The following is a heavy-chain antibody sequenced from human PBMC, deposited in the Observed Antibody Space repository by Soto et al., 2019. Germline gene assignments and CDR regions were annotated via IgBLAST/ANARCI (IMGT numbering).Heavy chain of an antibody. CDR1: GFTFTHYM. V-gene: IGHV3-21*01. CDR3: ARDLDGRSPSVVFDL. D-gene: IGHD1-26*01. Sequence: EVQLVESGGGLVNPGGSLRLSCAASGFTFTHYMITWVRQAPGKGLERVASMSSGSNFKYHSDSMEGRFTISRDNAKNSVYLEMKGGKAGDTAVYYCARDLDGRSPSVVFDLWGQGTVVTVSS. CDR2: MSSGSNFK. J-gene: IGHJ3*01.